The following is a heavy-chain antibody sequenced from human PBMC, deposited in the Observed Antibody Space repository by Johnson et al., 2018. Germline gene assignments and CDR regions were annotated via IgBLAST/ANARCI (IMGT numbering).Heavy chain of an antibody. CDR3: AKGGGATECLVFYYYMDV. V-gene: IGHV3-9*01. Sequence: VQLVESGGGLVQPGRSLRLSCAASGFTFDDYAMHWVRQAPGKGLEWVSGISWNSGSIGYADSVKGRFTISRDNAKNSLYLQMNSLRAEDTALYYCAKGGGATECLVFYYYMDVWGKGTTVTVSS. J-gene: IGHJ6*03. CDR2: ISWNSGSI. D-gene: IGHD6-19*01. CDR1: GFTFDDYA.